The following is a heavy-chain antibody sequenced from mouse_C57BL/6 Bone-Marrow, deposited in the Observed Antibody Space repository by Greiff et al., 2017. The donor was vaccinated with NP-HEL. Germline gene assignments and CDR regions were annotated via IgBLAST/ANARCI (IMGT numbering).Heavy chain of an antibody. CDR2: IDPENGDT. D-gene: IGHD1-1*01. V-gene: IGHV14-4*01. J-gene: IGHJ3*01. CDR3: TTYYYGSSYEGAWFAY. Sequence: EVKLVESGAELVRPGASVKLSCTASGFNIKDAYMHWVKQRPEQGLEWIGWIDPENGDTEYASKFQGKATITADTSSNTAYLQLSSLTSEDTAGYYCTTYYYGSSYEGAWFAYWGQGTLVTVSA. CDR1: GFNIKDAY.